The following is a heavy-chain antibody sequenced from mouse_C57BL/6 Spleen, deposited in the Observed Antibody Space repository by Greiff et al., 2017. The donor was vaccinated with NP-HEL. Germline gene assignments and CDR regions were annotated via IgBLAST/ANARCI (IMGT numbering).Heavy chain of an antibody. Sequence: LQESGAELVKPGASVKISCKASGYAFSSYWMNWVKQRPGKGLEWIGQIYPGDGDTNYNGKFKGKATLTADKSSSTAYMQLSSLTSEDSAVYFCARFPSYDYDWFAYWGQGTLVTVSA. V-gene: IGHV1-80*01. J-gene: IGHJ3*01. CDR1: GYAFSSYW. D-gene: IGHD2-4*01. CDR2: IYPGDGDT. CDR3: ARFPSYDYDWFAY.